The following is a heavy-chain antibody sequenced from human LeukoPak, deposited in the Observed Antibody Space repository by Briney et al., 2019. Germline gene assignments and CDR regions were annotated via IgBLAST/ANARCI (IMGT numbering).Heavy chain of an antibody. CDR2: IYNSGST. CDR3: GRDGVTRYYDILTGSGAYYYYMDV. CDR1: GGSISSGSYY. V-gene: IGHV4-61*01. Sequence: PSETLSLTCTVSGGSISSGSYYWSWIRQPPGKGLEWIGYIYNSGSTTYNPSLKSRVTISVDTSKNQISLKLSSVTAADTAVYYCGRDGVTRYYDILTGSGAYYYYMDVWGKGTTVTVSS. J-gene: IGHJ6*03. D-gene: IGHD3-9*01.